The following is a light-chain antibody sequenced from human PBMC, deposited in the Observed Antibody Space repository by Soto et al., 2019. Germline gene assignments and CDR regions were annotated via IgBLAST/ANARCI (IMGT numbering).Light chain of an antibody. CDR2: EGS. J-gene: IGLJ2*01. V-gene: IGLV2-23*03. CDR1: NNDVGSYNL. CDR3: CSYAGDNTFVI. Sequence: QSALTQPASVSGSPGQSITISCAGYNNDVGSYNLVSWYQQHPGKAPKLMIYEGSKRPSRVSNRFSGSKSGNTASLTISGLQDEDEADYYCCSYAGDNTFVIFGGGTKVTVL.